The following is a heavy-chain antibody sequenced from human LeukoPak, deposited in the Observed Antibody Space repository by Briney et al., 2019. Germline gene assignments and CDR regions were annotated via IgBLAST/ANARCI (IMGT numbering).Heavy chain of an antibody. V-gene: IGHV4-39*07. Sequence: TSETLSLTCTVSGGSISSSSYYWGWIRQPPGKGLEWIGSIYYSGSTYYNPSLKSRVTISVDTSKNQFSLKLSSVAAADTAVYYCARLYAGFYYYGMDVWGQGTTVTVSS. D-gene: IGHD3-16*01. J-gene: IGHJ6*02. CDR2: IYYSGST. CDR3: ARLYAGFYYYGMDV. CDR1: GGSISSSSYY.